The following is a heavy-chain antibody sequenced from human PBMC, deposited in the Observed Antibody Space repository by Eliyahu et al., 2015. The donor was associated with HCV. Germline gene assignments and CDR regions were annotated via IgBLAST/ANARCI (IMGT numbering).Heavy chain of an antibody. J-gene: IGHJ4*02. CDR1: GFXFSNGW. D-gene: IGHD1-20*01. CDR3: TTGRYNWDDLGN. Sequence: EVQLVESGGGLVKPGGSXRLSCAASGFXFSNGWXSWVRQGPGKGLEWVGRIKSKTDGGTTDYAVPVKGRFTISRDDSKNTLYLQMNSLKIEDTAVYYCTTGRYNWDDLGNWGQGTLVTVSS. CDR2: IKSKTDGGTT. V-gene: IGHV3-15*01.